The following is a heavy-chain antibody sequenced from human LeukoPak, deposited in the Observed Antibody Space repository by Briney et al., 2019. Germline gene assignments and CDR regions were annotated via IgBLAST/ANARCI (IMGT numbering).Heavy chain of an antibody. CDR1: GCTFDDYG. J-gene: IGHJ5*02. CDR3: ARGGTYYYDSSGYYR. D-gene: IGHD3-22*01. Sequence: GGSMRLSCAASGCTFDDYGMSWVRQAPGKGLEWVSGINWNGGSTGYAAPVKGRFTISRDNAKKSLYLQMNSMRAEDTALYYCARGGTYYYDSSGYYRWGQGTLVTVSS. V-gene: IGHV3-20*04. CDR2: INWNGGST.